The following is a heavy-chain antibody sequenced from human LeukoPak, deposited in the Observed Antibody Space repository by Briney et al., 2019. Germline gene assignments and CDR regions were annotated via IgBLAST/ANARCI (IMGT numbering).Heavy chain of an antibody. CDR2: IIPIFGTA. CDR3: ARNKVATITLDY. J-gene: IGHJ4*02. CDR1: GGTFSSYA. Sequence: ASVKVSCKASGGTFSSYAISWVRQAPGQGLEWMGGIIPIFGTANYAQKFQGRVTITTDESTSTANMELSSLRSEDTAVYYCARNKVATITLDYWGQGTLVTVSS. V-gene: IGHV1-69*05. D-gene: IGHD5-12*01.